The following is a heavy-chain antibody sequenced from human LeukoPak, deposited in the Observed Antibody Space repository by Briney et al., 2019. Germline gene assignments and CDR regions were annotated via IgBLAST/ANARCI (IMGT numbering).Heavy chain of an antibody. Sequence: SVKVSCKAPGGSFGRYAIHWVRQAPGQGLEWMGGIVPILGTANYAQKFQGRVTITADDSTGTAYMELTSLRSADTVVYYCARLPEEYYEYGMDVWGQGTTVTVSS. CDR3: ARLPEEYYEYGMDV. CDR1: GGSFGRYA. D-gene: IGHD3-3*01. CDR2: IVPILGTA. J-gene: IGHJ6*02. V-gene: IGHV1-69*13.